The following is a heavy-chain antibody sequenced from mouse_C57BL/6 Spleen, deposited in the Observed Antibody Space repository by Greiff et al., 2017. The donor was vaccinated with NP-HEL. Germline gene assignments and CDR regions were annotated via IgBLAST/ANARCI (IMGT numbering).Heavy chain of an antibody. V-gene: IGHV1-55*01. CDR1: GYTFTSYW. CDR3: AREGDSSGDYAMDY. D-gene: IGHD3-2*02. Sequence: QVQLQQPGAELVKPGASVKMSCKASGYTFTSYWITWVKQRPGQGLEWLGDIYPGSGSTNYNEKFKSKATMTVDTSYSTAYMQLSSLTSEDSAVYYCAREGDSSGDYAMDYWGQGTSVTVSS. CDR2: IYPGSGST. J-gene: IGHJ4*01.